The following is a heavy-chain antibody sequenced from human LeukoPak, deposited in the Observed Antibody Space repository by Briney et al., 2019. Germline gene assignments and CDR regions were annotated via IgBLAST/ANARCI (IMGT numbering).Heavy chain of an antibody. D-gene: IGHD3-3*01. CDR2: INHSGST. J-gene: IGHJ4*02. V-gene: IGHV4-34*01. CDR1: GGSFSGYY. CDR3: ARGRARITIFGVVIDYYFDY. Sequence: PSETLSLTCAVHGGSFSGYYWSWIRQPPGKGLEWIGEINHSGSTNYNPSLKSRVTISVDTSKNQFSLKLSSVTAADTAVYYCARGRARITIFGVVIDYYFDYWGQGTLVTVSS.